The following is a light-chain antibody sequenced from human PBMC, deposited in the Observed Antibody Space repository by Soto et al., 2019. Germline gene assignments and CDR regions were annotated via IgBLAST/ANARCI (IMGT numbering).Light chain of an antibody. V-gene: IGKV1-8*01. CDR2: AAS. CDR1: QGISSY. Sequence: AIRMTQSPSSLSASTGDRVTITCRASQGISSYLAWYQQKPGKAPKLMIYAASTLQSGVPSRFIGSGSGTDCTLTISCLQSEDVATYYCQQYYSYPFTFGGGTKVDIK. CDR3: QQYYSYPFT. J-gene: IGKJ4*01.